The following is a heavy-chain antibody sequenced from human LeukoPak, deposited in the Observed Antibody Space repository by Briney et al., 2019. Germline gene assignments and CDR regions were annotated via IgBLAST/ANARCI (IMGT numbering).Heavy chain of an antibody. D-gene: IGHD1-1*01. CDR2: MNPNSGNT. V-gene: IGHV1-8*01. CDR1: GYTFTSYD. CDR3: ARVPRRGDRFDP. J-gene: IGHJ5*02. Sequence: SVKVSCKAAGYTFTSYDVNWVRRATGQGLEWMGLMNPNSGNTGYAQKPQGRVTMTRNTSISTAYMELSSLTSEDTAVYYCARVPRRGDRFDPWGQGTLVTVSS.